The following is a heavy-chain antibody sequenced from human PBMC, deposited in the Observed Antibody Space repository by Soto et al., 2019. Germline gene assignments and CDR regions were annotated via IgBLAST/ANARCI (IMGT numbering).Heavy chain of an antibody. CDR3: ARDVSPGSGPYYDAFDI. CDR1: GFTFSDYW. J-gene: IGHJ3*02. D-gene: IGHD3-22*01. CDR2: IRKDESKK. Sequence: EVQLVESGGGLVQPGESLRLSCSASGFTFSDYWMTWVRQAPGKGLEWVANIRKDESKKSYLDSVRGRFTVSRDNARNLLYPQMDSLRAEDTSLYYCARDVSPGSGPYYDAFDIWGQGTMVTVSS. V-gene: IGHV3-7*05.